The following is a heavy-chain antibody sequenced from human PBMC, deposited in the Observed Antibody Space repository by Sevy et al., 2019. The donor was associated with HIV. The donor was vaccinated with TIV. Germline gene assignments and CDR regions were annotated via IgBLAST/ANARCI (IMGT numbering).Heavy chain of an antibody. Sequence: SETLSLTCGVSGDSITSSDDYWTWIRQFPGKGLQWIGTLFYYGRAVYNPSLESRVTMSLDTSKSRFSLHLRSVTAADTAVFYCARAKRAMDGTFSFDPWGQGILVTVSS. CDR2: LFYYGRA. CDR1: GDSITSSDDY. D-gene: IGHD1-1*01. J-gene: IGHJ5*02. CDR3: ARAKRAMDGTFSFDP. V-gene: IGHV4-39*02.